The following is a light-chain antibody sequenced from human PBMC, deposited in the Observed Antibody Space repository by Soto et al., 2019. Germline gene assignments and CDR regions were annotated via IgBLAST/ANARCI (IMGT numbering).Light chain of an antibody. V-gene: IGKV3-20*01. Sequence: EIVLTQSPGSLSLSPGEGATLSCRASQSVSSSFFAWYQQKPGQAPSLLIYGASRRATGVPDRFSGSGSGTDFTLSISRLEPDDFALYYCQQYESSVTFGQGTKVEIK. CDR3: QQYESSVT. J-gene: IGKJ1*01. CDR1: QSVSSSF. CDR2: GAS.